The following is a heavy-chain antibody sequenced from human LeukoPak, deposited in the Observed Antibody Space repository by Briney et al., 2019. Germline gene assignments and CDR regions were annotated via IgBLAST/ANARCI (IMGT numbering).Heavy chain of an antibody. CDR1: GGSISSGSYF. V-gene: IGHV4-61*02. Sequence: KPSETLSLTCTVSGGSISSGSYFWSWIRQPAGKGLEWIGRIYTSGSTNYNPSLKSRVTISRDMSKNQFSLKLNSVTAADTAVYYCARESAPDGWYSSTWYSLDYWGQGTLVTVSS. D-gene: IGHD6-13*01. CDR3: ARESAPDGWYSSTWYSLDY. CDR2: IYTSGST. J-gene: IGHJ4*02.